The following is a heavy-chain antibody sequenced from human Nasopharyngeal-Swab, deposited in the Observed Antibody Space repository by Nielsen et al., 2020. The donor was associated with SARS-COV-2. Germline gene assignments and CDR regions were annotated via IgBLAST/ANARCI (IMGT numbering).Heavy chain of an antibody. J-gene: IGHJ6*02. CDR3: ASPGGIYCSSTSCYSDYYYYYGMDV. V-gene: IGHV1-8*01. D-gene: IGHD2-2*01. Sequence: ASVKVSCKASGYTFTSYDINWVRQATGQGLEWMGWMNPNSGNTGYAQKFQGRVTMTKNTSISTAYMELSSLRSEDTAVYYCASPGGIYCSSTSCYSDYYYYYGMDVWGQGTTVTVSS. CDR1: GYTFTSYD. CDR2: MNPNSGNT.